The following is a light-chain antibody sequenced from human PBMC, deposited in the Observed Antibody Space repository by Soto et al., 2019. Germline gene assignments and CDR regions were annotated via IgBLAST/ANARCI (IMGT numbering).Light chain of an antibody. CDR2: DVS. CDR1: SSDVGDYNY. Sequence: QSALTQPASVSGSPGQSITISCTGTSSDVGDYNYVSWYQQHPGKAPKVMIYDVSNRPSGVSNRFSGSKSDNTASLTISGLQAEDEDDYYCSSYIASSTSVIFGGGTKLTVL. J-gene: IGLJ2*01. V-gene: IGLV2-14*03. CDR3: SSYIASSTSVI.